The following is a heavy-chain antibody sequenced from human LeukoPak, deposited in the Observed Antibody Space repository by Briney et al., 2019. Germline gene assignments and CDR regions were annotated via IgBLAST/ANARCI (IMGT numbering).Heavy chain of an antibody. CDR3: ARGPTEDLEWLSKTHFDY. J-gene: IGHJ4*02. Sequence: GASVKVSCKASGYTFTSYAMHWVRQAPGQRLEWTGWINAGNGNTKYPQKFQGRVTITRDTSASTAYMELSSLRSEDTAVYYCARGPTEDLEWLSKTHFDYWGQGTLVTVSS. V-gene: IGHV1-3*01. CDR2: INAGNGNT. D-gene: IGHD3-3*01. CDR1: GYTFTSYA.